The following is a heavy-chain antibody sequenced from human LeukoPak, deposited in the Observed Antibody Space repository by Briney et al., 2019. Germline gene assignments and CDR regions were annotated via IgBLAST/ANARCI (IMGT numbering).Heavy chain of an antibody. V-gene: IGHV4-30-4*08. CDR2: IYYSGST. J-gene: IGHJ4*02. D-gene: IGHD3-22*01. CDR3: ARVGSDGSLDY. Sequence: SETLFLTLTVSGCSISRCWYYLGLVRQPPGEGPEWIGYIYYSGSTYYNPSLKSRVTISVDTSKNQFSLKLSSVTAADTAVYYCARVGSDGSLDYWGQGTLVTVSS. CDR1: GCSISRCWYY.